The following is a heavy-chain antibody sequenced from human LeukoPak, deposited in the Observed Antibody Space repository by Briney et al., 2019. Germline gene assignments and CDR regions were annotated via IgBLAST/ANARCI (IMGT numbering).Heavy chain of an antibody. D-gene: IGHD3-3*01. V-gene: IGHV3-9*01. CDR1: GFTFDDYA. J-gene: IGHJ6*02. Sequence: GGSLRLSCAASGFTFDDYAMHWVRQAPGKGLEWVSGISWNSGSIGYADSVKGRFTISRDNAKNSLYLQMNSLRAEDTALYYCAKDTGFSTRYGMDVWGQGTTVTVSS. CDR3: AKDTGFSTRYGMDV. CDR2: ISWNSGSI.